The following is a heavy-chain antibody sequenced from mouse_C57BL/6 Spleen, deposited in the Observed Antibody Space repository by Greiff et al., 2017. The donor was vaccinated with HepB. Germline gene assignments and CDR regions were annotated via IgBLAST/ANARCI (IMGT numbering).Heavy chain of an antibody. CDR3: ASHYDGGDYYAMDY. V-gene: IGHV3-6*01. CDR1: GYSITSGYY. Sequence: EVHLVESGPGLVKPSQSLSLTCSVTGYSITSGYYWNWIRQFPGNKLEWMGYISYDGSNNYNPSLKNRISITRDTSKNQFFLKLNSVTTEDTATYYCASHYDGGDYYAMDYWGQGTSVTVSS. J-gene: IGHJ4*01. CDR2: ISYDGSN. D-gene: IGHD1-2*01.